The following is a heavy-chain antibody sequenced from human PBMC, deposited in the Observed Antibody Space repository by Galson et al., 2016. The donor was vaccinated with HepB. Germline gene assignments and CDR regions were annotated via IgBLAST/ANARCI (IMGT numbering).Heavy chain of an antibody. CDR3: ASGTSGMYFFDH. V-gene: IGHV3-53*01. CDR1: GFTVSSNY. J-gene: IGHJ4*02. Sequence: SLRLSCAASGFTVSSNYMSWVRQAPGKGLEWVSVIYSGGNTYYADSMRGRFTISRDNSKNTLYLQMNSLRAEDTAVYFCASGTSGMYFFDHWGQGTLVTVSS. CDR2: IYSGGNT. D-gene: IGHD1-26*01.